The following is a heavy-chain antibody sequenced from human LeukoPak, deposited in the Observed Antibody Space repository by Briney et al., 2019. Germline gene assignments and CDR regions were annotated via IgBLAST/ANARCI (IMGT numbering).Heavy chain of an antibody. CDR3: AKIFGDYGDYKYNWFDP. J-gene: IGHJ5*02. V-gene: IGHV3-23*01. CDR1: GFTFSSYA. D-gene: IGHD4-17*01. Sequence: GGSLRLSCAAPGFTFSSYAMSWVRQAPGKGLEWVSAISGSGGSTYDADSVKGRFTISRDNSKNTLYLQMNSLRAEDTAVYYCAKIFGDYGDYKYNWFDPWGQGTLVTVSS. CDR2: ISGSGGST.